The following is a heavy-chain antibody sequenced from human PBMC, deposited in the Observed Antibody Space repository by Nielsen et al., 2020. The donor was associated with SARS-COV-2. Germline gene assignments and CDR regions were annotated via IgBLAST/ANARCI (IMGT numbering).Heavy chain of an antibody. V-gene: IGHV3-13*04. Sequence: GESLKISCAASGFSFSNSDMHWVRQAAGKGLEWVSAIGSGGGTYYAGSVKGRFTISRENSKNSFYLQMNSLRVGDTAVYFCAREMVDSDTNGWHLDLWGRGSLVTVSS. CDR3: AREMVDSDTNGWHLDL. D-gene: IGHD1-1*01. CDR1: GFSFSNSD. CDR2: IGSGGGT. J-gene: IGHJ2*01.